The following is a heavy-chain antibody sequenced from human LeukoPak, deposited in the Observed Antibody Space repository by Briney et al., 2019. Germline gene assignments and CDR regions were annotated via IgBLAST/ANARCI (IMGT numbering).Heavy chain of an antibody. CDR2: IYYSGST. J-gene: IGHJ5*02. D-gene: IGHD3-3*01. CDR3: ARDYDLNWFDP. V-gene: IGHV4-59*02. Sequence: GSLRLSCAASGFTVSSNYMSWIRQPPGKGLEWIGYIYYSGSTNYNPSLKSRVTISVDTSKNQFSLKLSSVTAADTAVYYCARDYDLNWFDPWGQGTLVTVSS. CDR1: GFTVSSNY.